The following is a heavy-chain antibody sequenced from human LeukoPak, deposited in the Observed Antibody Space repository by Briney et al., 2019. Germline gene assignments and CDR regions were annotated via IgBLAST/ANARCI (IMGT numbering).Heavy chain of an antibody. Sequence: SVKVSFKASGGTFSSYAISWVRQAPGQGLEWMGGIIPIFGTANYAQKFQGRVTITADESTSTAYMELSSLRSEDTAVYYCAREASGGYWDDYWGQGTLVTVSS. CDR3: AREASGGYWDDY. J-gene: IGHJ4*02. V-gene: IGHV1-69*01. D-gene: IGHD2-21*02. CDR1: GGTFSSYA. CDR2: IIPIFGTA.